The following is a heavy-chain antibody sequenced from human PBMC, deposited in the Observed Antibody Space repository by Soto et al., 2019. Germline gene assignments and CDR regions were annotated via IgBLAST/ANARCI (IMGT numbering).Heavy chain of an antibody. CDR3: ARDASAAGFYYFDY. V-gene: IGHV4-59*01. D-gene: IGHD6-13*01. CDR2: IYYSGST. J-gene: IGHJ4*02. CDR1: GGSISSYY. Sequence: PSETLSLTCTVSGGSISSYYWSWIRQPPGKGLEWIGYIYYSGSTSYNPSLKSRGTISVDTSKNQFSLKLNFVTAADTAVYYCARDASAAGFYYFDYWGQGTLVTVSS.